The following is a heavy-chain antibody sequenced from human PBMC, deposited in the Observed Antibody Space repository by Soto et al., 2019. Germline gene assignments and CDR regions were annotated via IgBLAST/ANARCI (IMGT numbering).Heavy chain of an antibody. D-gene: IGHD3-10*01. V-gene: IGHV1-69*13. J-gene: IGHJ3*02. Sequence: SVKVSCKASGGTFSSYAISWVRQAPGQGLEWMGGIIPIFGTANYAQKFQGRVTITADESTSTAYMELSSLRSEDTAVYYCARDQKSDYYGSGSYVAFDIWGQGTMVTVSS. CDR3: ARDQKSDYYGSGSYVAFDI. CDR1: GGTFSSYA. CDR2: IIPIFGTA.